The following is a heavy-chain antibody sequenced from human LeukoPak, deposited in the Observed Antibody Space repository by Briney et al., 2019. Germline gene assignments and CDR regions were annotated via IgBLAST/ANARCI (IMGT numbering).Heavy chain of an antibody. CDR3: TREVRSAWASFDP. CDR1: GYSISSGYY. J-gene: IGHJ5*02. V-gene: IGHV4-38-2*02. CDR2: IHYSARI. D-gene: IGHD1-26*01. Sequence: PSETLSLTCTVSGYSISSGYYWGWIRQPPGKGLEWIGSIHYSARIYYNPSLKSRLTISPDTSKNQFSLKLTSVTPADTAVYYCTREVRSAWASFDPWGQGTLVIVSS.